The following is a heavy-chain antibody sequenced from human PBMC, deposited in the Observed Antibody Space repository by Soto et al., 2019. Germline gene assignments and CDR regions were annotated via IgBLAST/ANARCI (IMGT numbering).Heavy chain of an antibody. D-gene: IGHD3-10*01. J-gene: IGHJ4*02. V-gene: IGHV4-4*02. CDR2: IYHSGST. CDR1: GGSISSSNW. Sequence: SETLSLTSAVSGGSISSSNWWSWVRQPPGKGLEWIGEIYHSGSTNYNPSLKSRVTISVDKSKNQFSLKLSSVTAADTAVYYCASTGGFYGSGSYNYWGQGTLVTVSS. CDR3: ASTGGFYGSGSYNY.